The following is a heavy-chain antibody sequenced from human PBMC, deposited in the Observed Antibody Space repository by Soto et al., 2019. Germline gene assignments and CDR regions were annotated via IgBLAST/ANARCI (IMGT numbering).Heavy chain of an antibody. V-gene: IGHV4-59*01. J-gene: IGHJ5*02. D-gene: IGHD6-13*01. Sequence: PSETLSLTCTVSGGSIKSYYWSWIRQPPGKGLEWIGSIYYSGSTNSNPSLKSRVTMSVDTSKNQFSLKLSSVTAADTAVYYCARFGAVAAAGTFDPWGQGTLVTVSS. CDR3: ARFGAVAAAGTFDP. CDR1: GGSIKSYY. CDR2: IYYSGST.